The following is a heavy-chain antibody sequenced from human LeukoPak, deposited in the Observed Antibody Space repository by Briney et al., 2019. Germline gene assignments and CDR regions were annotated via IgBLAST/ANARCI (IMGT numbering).Heavy chain of an antibody. Sequence: PGRSLRLSCAASGFTFSSYAMHWVRQAPGKGLEWVAVISYDGSNKYYADSVKGRFTISRDNSKNTLYLQMNSLRAEDTAVYYCARGPQRSGGSYYYYGMDVWGQGTTVTVSS. D-gene: IGHD2-15*01. V-gene: IGHV3-30*04. CDR2: ISYDGSNK. J-gene: IGHJ6*02. CDR1: GFTFSSYA. CDR3: ARGPQRSGGSYYYYGMDV.